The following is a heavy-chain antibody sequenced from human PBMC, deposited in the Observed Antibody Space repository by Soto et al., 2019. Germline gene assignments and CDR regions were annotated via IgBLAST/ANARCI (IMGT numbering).Heavy chain of an antibody. CDR1: GGSISSGGYY. Sequence: PSETLSLTCTVSGGSISSGGYYWSWIRQHPGKGLEWIGYIYYSGSTYYNPSLKSRVTISVDTSKNQFSLKLSSVTAADTAVYYCARDRGYCSSTSCSGPHYYYYYGMDVWGKGTTVTVSS. CDR2: IYYSGST. CDR3: ARDRGYCSSTSCSGPHYYYYYGMDV. D-gene: IGHD2-2*01. J-gene: IGHJ6*04. V-gene: IGHV4-31*03.